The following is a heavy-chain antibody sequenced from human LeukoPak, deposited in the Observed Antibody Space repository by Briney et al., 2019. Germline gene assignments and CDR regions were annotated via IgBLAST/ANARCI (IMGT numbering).Heavy chain of an antibody. CDR3: VKAWSPRFGGPDY. V-gene: IGHV3-23*01. CDR2: VTGSGSGGST. J-gene: IGHJ4*02. D-gene: IGHD2-15*01. CDR1: GFTFSSYA. Sequence: PGGSLRLSCAASGFTFSSYAMNWVRQAPGKGLEWVSVVTGSGSGGSTYYADSVKGRFTISRDNSMNTLYLQMNSLRAEDTAVYYCVKAWSPRFGGPDYWGQGTLVTVSS.